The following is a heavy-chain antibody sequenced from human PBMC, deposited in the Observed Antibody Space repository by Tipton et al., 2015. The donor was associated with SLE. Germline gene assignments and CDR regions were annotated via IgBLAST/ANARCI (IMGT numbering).Heavy chain of an antibody. D-gene: IGHD2-2*01. Sequence: QSGPEVKKPGASVKVSCKASGYTFTGYYMHWVRQAPGQGLEWMGRINPNSGGTNYAQKFQGRVTMTRDTSISTAYMELSRLRSDDTAVYYCARGGADCSSTSCYAYYYYYGMDVWGQGTTVTVSS. J-gene: IGHJ6*02. CDR2: INPNSGGT. CDR1: GYTFTGYY. V-gene: IGHV1-2*06. CDR3: ARGGADCSSTSCYAYYYYYGMDV.